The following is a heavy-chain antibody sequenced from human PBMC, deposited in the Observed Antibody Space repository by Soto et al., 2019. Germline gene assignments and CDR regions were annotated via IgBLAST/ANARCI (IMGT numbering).Heavy chain of an antibody. CDR1: GGSFSSYY. CDR3: ARDRAVSASSSYYWYFDL. J-gene: IGHJ2*01. CDR2: LSYSGNT. D-gene: IGHD6-6*01. V-gene: IGHV4-59*01. Sequence: QVQLQESGPGLVKPSETLSVTCTVSGGSFSSYYWSWIRQPPGKGPEWIGYLSYSGNTDYNPSLKSRATISVDTSKNQFSLKVTSVTAADTAVYYCARDRAVSASSSYYWYFDLWGRGTLVTVSS.